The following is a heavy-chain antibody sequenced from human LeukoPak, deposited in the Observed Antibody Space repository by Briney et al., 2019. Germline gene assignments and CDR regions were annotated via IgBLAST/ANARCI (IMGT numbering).Heavy chain of an antibody. V-gene: IGHV3-7*03. CDR2: INRDESER. J-gene: IGHJ6*02. CDR1: GFTFSNYW. CDR3: ARRNAMDV. Sequence: GGSLRLSCAASGFTFSNYWMTRVRRALGKGLEWVANINRDESERYYVASVKSRSTISSDDAKSSLYLQMNGPRAEDTAVYYCARRNAMDVWGQGTTVIVFS.